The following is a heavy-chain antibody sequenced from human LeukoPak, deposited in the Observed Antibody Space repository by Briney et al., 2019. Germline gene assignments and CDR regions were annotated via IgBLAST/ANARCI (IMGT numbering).Heavy chain of an antibody. D-gene: IGHD6-13*01. CDR1: GFTFSSYA. CDR3: ARRSSTSMNYYYYYMDV. Sequence: GGSLRLSCAASGFTFSSYAMHWVRQAPGKGLEWVAVISYDGSNKYYADSVKGRFTISRDNSKNTLYLQMNSLRAEDTAVYYCARRSSTSMNYYYYYMDVWGRGTTVTVSS. CDR2: ISYDGSNK. J-gene: IGHJ6*03. V-gene: IGHV3-30*01.